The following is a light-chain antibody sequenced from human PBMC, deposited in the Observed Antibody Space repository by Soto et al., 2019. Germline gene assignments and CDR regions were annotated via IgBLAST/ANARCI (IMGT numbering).Light chain of an antibody. CDR2: DVS. Sequence: ALTQPRSVSGSPGQSVTISCTGSSSVVGRYEYVSWYQQHPGKVPKLIIYDVSERPAGVPDRFSGSKSGNTASLTISGLQAEDEADYSCCSFAGSYTYVFGGGTKVTVL. CDR3: CSFAGSYTYV. J-gene: IGLJ1*01. CDR1: SSVVGRYEY. V-gene: IGLV2-11*01.